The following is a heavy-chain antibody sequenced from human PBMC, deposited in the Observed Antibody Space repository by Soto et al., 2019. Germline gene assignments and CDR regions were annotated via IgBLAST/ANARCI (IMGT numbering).Heavy chain of an antibody. V-gene: IGHV3-30*18. J-gene: IGHJ4*02. Sequence: QVQLVESGGGVVQPGRSLRLSCAASGFTFSSYGMHWVRQAPGKGLEWVAVISYDGSNKYYADSVKGRFTISRDNSKNTLYLQMNRLRAEDTAVYYCAKGRDFDYWGQGTLVTVSS. CDR3: AKGRDFDY. CDR2: ISYDGSNK. CDR1: GFTFSSYG.